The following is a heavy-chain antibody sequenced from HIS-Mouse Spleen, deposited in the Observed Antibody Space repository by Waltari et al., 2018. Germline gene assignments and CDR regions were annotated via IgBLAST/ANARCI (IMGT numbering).Heavy chain of an antibody. CDR1: GGSISSSSSY. Sequence: QLQLRESGPGLVKLSETLSLPCTVSGGSISSSSSYWGRIRQPPGKGLEWIGSIYYSGSTYYNPSLKSRVTISVDTSKNQFSLKLSSVTAADTAVYYCAREIPYSSSWYDWYFDLWGRGTLVTVSS. D-gene: IGHD6-13*01. CDR2: IYYSGST. CDR3: AREIPYSSSWYDWYFDL. J-gene: IGHJ2*01. V-gene: IGHV4-39*07.